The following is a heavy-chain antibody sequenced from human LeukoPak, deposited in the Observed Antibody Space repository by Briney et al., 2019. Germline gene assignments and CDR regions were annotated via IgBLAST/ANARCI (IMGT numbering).Heavy chain of an antibody. Sequence: ASVKVSCKASGYTFTNYYMHWVRQAPGQGLEWMGIIGPSGGSTTYAQKFQGRVTMTRDTSTSTVYMELTSLRSEDTAMYYCARDWGIQQWPPSYFDYWGQGTLVTVSS. CDR1: GYTFTNYY. V-gene: IGHV1-46*01. J-gene: IGHJ4*02. CDR2: IGPSGGST. CDR3: ARDWGIQQWPPSYFDY. D-gene: IGHD5-18*01.